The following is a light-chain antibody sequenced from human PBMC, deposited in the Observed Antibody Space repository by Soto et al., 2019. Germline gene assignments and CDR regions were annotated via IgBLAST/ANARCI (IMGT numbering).Light chain of an antibody. CDR1: SSDVGGYNY. Sequence: QSVLTQPASVSGSPGQSIAISCTGTSSDVGGYNYVSWYQQHPGKAPKLMIYEVSNRPSGVSNRFSGSKSGNTASLTISGLQDEEEDDYYCSSYKSSSTYVFGTGTKVTV. CDR3: SSYKSSSTYV. J-gene: IGLJ1*01. V-gene: IGLV2-14*01. CDR2: EVS.